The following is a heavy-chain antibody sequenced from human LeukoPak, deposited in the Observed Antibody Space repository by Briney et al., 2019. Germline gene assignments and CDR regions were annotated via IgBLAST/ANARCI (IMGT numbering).Heavy chain of an antibody. CDR1: GGTFSSYA. D-gene: IGHD5-24*01. V-gene: IGHV1-69*13. Sequence: TSVKVSCTASGGTFSSYAISWVRQAPGQGLEWMGGIIPIFGTANYAQKFQGRVTITADESTSTAYMELSSLRSEDTAEYYCARDLPSPEKRWLQLYAFDIWGQGTMVTVSS. CDR2: IIPIFGTA. J-gene: IGHJ3*02. CDR3: ARDLPSPEKRWLQLYAFDI.